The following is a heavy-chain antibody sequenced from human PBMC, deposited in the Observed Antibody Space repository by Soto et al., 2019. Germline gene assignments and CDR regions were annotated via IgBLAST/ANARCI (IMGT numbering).Heavy chain of an antibody. CDR3: ARARGYTFGYNYFDP. CDR2: INPSDGRT. CDR1: GYPFTSYH. D-gene: IGHD5-18*01. Sequence: QVQMVQSGAEVKKPGASVKVSCKASGYPFTSYHMHWMRQAPGQGLEWMGIINPSDGRTRYGEKFKGRVTMTRDTSTSTVYMELSSLRSEDTAVYYCARARGYTFGYNYFDPWGQGTLVTVS. V-gene: IGHV1-46*01. J-gene: IGHJ5*02.